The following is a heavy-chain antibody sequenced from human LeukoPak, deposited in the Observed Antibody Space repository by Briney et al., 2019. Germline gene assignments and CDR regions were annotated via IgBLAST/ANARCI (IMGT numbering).Heavy chain of an antibody. V-gene: IGHV3-30-3*01. Sequence: TGGSLRLSCAASGFTFSSYAMHWVRQAPGKGLEWVAVISYDGSNKYYADSVKGRLTISRDNSENTLYLQMNGLRVEDTAVYYCARDWGSSGWYNWFDPWGQGTLVIVSS. CDR2: ISYDGSNK. D-gene: IGHD3-16*01. CDR1: GFTFSSYA. CDR3: ARDWGSSGWYNWFDP. J-gene: IGHJ5*02.